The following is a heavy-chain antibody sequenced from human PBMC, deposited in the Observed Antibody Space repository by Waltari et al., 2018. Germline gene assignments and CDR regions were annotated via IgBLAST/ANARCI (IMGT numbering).Heavy chain of an antibody. Sequence: QVQLQESGPGLVKPSETLSLTCTVSGGSISSYYWSWIRQPPGKGLEWIGYIYYSGSTNYNPSLKSRVTISVDTSKNQFSLKLSSVTAADTAVYYCARGRTAMADFDYWGQGTLVTVSS. CDR3: ARGRTAMADFDY. V-gene: IGHV4-59*01. J-gene: IGHJ4*02. CDR2: IYYSGST. CDR1: GGSISSYY. D-gene: IGHD5-18*01.